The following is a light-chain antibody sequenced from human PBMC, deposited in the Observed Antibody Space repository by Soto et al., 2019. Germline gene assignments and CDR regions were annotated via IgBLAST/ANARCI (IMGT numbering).Light chain of an antibody. CDR3: GTWDSSLSAVV. V-gene: IGLV1-51*01. CDR2: DNN. J-gene: IGLJ2*01. CDR1: SSNIGNNY. Sequence: QSVLTQPPSVSAAPGQKVTISCSGSSSNIGNNYVSWYQQLPGTAPKLLIYDNNQRPSGIHDRFSGSKSGTSATLGITGLQTGDEADYYCGTWDSSLSAVVFGGGTKLTVL.